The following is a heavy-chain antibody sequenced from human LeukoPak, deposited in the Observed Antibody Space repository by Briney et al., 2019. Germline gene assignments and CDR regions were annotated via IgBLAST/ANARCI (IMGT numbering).Heavy chain of an antibody. V-gene: IGHV3-74*01. J-gene: IGHJ5*02. CDR1: GFTFSRDW. D-gene: IGHD6-6*01. CDR2: INSDASTT. CDR3: ATSMAGYNWFGP. Sequence: PGGSLRLSCAASGFTFSRDWMHWVRQAPGKGLVWVSRINSDASTTTYADAVQGRFTISRDNAKNTLYLQMNSLRAEDTAVYYCATSMAGYNWFGPWGQGTLVTVSS.